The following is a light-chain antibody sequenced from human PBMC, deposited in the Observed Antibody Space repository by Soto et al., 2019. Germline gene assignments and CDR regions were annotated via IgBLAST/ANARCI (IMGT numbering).Light chain of an antibody. CDR2: DAS. J-gene: IGKJ4*01. CDR3: QQRSTWPLT. Sequence: EILLTQSPATLSLSPGERATLSCRASQSISTYLAWYQQKPGQAPRLLIYDASTRATGIPARFSGSGSGTDFTLTISSLEPEDFAVYYCQQRSTWPLTFGGGTQVEIK. V-gene: IGKV3-11*01. CDR1: QSISTY.